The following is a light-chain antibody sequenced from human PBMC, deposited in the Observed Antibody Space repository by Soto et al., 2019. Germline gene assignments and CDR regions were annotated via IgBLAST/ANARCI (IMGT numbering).Light chain of an antibody. CDR2: DAS. Sequence: ENVLTQSPGTLSLSPGERATLSCRASQSVGTYLAWYQHKPGQAPRLLIFDASKRATGIPARFSGSGSGTDLTLTISSLEPADFAVYYCLHRSNWPSWTFGEGTKVEIK. CDR1: QSVGTY. V-gene: IGKV3-11*01. CDR3: LHRSNWPSWT. J-gene: IGKJ1*01.